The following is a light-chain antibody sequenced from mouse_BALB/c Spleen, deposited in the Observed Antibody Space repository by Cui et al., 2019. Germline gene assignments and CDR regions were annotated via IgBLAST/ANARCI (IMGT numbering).Light chain of an antibody. V-gene: IGLV1*01. CDR2: GTN. CDR1: TGAVTTSNY. CDR3: ALWYSNHWV. J-gene: IGLJ1*01. Sequence: QAVVTQESALTTSSGATVTLTCRSSTGAVTTSNYANWVQEKPDHVFTGLIGGTNNRAPGVPARFSGSLIGDKAALTITGAQTEDEAIYFCALWYSNHWVFGGGTKLTVL.